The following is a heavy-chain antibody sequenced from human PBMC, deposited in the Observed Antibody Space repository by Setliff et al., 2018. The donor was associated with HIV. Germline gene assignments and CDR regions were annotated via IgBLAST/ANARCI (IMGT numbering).Heavy chain of an antibody. D-gene: IGHD2-15*01. J-gene: IGHJ4*02. CDR3: ATTDCSGADCPQMYDY. V-gene: IGHV1-18*01. Sequence: ASVKVSCKASGYSFTSYGINWVRQAPGQGLEWMGWISPYNGNTDYAQNFQGRVTMTTDTSTSTVYIELRSLISDDTAVYYCATTDCSGADCPQMYDYWGQGTLVTVSS. CDR1: GYSFTSYG. CDR2: ISPYNGNT.